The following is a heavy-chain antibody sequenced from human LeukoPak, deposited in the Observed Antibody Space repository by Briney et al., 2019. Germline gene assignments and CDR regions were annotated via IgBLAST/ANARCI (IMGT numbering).Heavy chain of an antibody. CDR1: GFTFSSYA. CDR2: ISGSGGST. Sequence: GGSLRLSCAASGFTFSSYAMSWVRQDPGKGLEWVSAISGSGGSTYYADSVKGRFTISRDNSKNTLYLQMNSLRAEDTAVYYCAKDPYYYGSGSYYNYWGQGTLVTVSS. V-gene: IGHV3-23*01. CDR3: AKDPYYYGSGSYYNY. J-gene: IGHJ4*02. D-gene: IGHD3-10*01.